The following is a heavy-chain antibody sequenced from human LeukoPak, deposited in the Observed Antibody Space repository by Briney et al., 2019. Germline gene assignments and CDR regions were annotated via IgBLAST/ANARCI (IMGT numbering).Heavy chain of an antibody. J-gene: IGHJ4*02. Sequence: PGGTLRLSCAASGFTFSSYGMSWVRQAPGKGLEWVSAISGSGGSTYYADSVKGQFTISRDNSKNTLYLQMNSLRAEDTAVYYCAKGLYGSGSYYFDYWGQGTLVTVSS. D-gene: IGHD3-10*01. CDR3: AKGLYGSGSYYFDY. V-gene: IGHV3-23*01. CDR1: GFTFSSYG. CDR2: ISGSGGST.